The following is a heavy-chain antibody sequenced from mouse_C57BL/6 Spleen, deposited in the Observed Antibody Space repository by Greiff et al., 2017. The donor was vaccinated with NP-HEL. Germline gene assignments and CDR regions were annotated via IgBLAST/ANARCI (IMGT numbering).Heavy chain of an antibody. Sequence: VQLQQPGAELVRPGSSVKLSCKASGYTFTSYWMHWVKQRPIQGLEWIGNIDPSDSETHYNQKFKDKATLTVDKSSSTAYMQLSSLTSEDSAVYYCASYDYEGAWFAYWGQGTLVTVSA. CDR1: GYTFTSYW. D-gene: IGHD2-4*01. V-gene: IGHV1-52*01. J-gene: IGHJ3*01. CDR3: ASYDYEGAWFAY. CDR2: IDPSDSET.